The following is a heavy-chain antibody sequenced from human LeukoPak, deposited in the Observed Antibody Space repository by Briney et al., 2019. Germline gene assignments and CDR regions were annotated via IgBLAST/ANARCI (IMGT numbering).Heavy chain of an antibody. Sequence: ASVKVSCKASGYTFTSYDINWVRQATGQGLEWMGWMNPNSGNTGYAQKFQGRVTITRNTSISTAYMELSSLRSEDTAVYYCARGRYATVTTFYFGREHYYYYYMDVWGKGTTVTVSS. CDR3: ARGRYATVTTFYFGREHYYYYYMDV. J-gene: IGHJ6*03. V-gene: IGHV1-8*03. D-gene: IGHD4-17*01. CDR2: MNPNSGNT. CDR1: GYTFTSYD.